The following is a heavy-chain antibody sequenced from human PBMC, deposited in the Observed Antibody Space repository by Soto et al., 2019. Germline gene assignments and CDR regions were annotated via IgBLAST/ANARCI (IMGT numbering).Heavy chain of an antibody. CDR3: ARDFFSDGSSH. V-gene: IGHV3-48*04. Sequence: GGSLRLSCAASGFTFSSYSMNWVRQAPGKGLEWVSYISSSSSTIYYADSVKGRFTISRDNAKNSLYLQMNSLRAEDTAVYYCARDFFSDGSSHWGQGTLVTVSS. D-gene: IGHD2-15*01. CDR2: ISSSSSTI. J-gene: IGHJ4*02. CDR1: GFTFSSYS.